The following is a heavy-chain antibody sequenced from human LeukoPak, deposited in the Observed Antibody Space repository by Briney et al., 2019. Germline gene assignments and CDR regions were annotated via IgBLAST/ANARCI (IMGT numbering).Heavy chain of an antibody. V-gene: IGHV3-33*01. CDR3: ARHPQSDY. CDR2: IWYDGSDK. J-gene: IGHJ4*02. Sequence: GGSLRLSCAASGFTFSSYGMRWVRQAPGKGLEWVAVIWYDGSDKYYADSVKGRFTISRDNSKNTLYLQMNSLRAEDTAVYYCARHPQSDYWGQGTLVTVSS. CDR1: GFTFSSYG.